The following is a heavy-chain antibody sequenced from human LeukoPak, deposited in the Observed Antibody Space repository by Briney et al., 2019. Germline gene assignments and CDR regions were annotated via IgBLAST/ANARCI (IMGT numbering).Heavy chain of an antibody. D-gene: IGHD3-10*01. CDR1: GFTFSGSK. CDR3: TALDGSGSSGTIDS. CDR2: IRDKANSYAT. V-gene: IGHV3-73*01. J-gene: IGHJ4*02. Sequence: PGGSLRLSCAASGFTFSGSKMYWVRQAPGKGLEWVGRIRDKANSYATAYAASVKGRFTISRDDSMNTAYLQMNSLKSEDTAVYYCTALDGSGSSGTIDSWGQGTLVTVSS.